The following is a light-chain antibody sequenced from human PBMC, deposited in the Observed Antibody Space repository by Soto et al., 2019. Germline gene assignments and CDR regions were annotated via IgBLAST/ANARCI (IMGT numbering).Light chain of an antibody. Sequence: QAVLTQPASVSGSPGQSITISCTGTSSDVGSYALVSWYQQHPGKAPKVIIYEVNKRPSGVSNRFSGSKSGSTASLTISGLQAEDEADYYCSSYASPTSVLFGGGTKVTVL. V-gene: IGLV2-23*02. CDR1: SSDVGSYAL. CDR3: SSYASPTSVL. CDR2: EVN. J-gene: IGLJ3*02.